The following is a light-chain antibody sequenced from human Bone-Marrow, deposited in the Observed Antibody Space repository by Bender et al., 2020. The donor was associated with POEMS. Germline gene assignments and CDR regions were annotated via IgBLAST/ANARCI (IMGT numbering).Light chain of an antibody. CDR3: CLYAGSRSP. CDR1: SSDVGGYNF. Sequence: QSALTQPASVSGSPGQSITISCTGTSSDVGGYNFVSWYQQHPGKAPKLMIFEDHKRPPGVSDRFSGSKSGNSAALTISALQAEDEADYYCCLYAGSRSPFGGGTKLTVL. V-gene: IGLV2-23*01. J-gene: IGLJ2*01. CDR2: EDH.